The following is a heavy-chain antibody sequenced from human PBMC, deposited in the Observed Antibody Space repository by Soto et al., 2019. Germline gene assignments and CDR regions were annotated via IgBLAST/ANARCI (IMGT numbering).Heavy chain of an antibody. Sequence: QVQVQQSGPGLVKPSQTLSLSCAISGDSVSSNSATWNWIRQSPSRGLEWLGRTYYRSKWYSDYAVSVKSRITINPDTSKTQFSRQLISVTPEDTAVYYCARAAYSGSYPGYFDYWGQGTLVTVSS. J-gene: IGHJ4*02. CDR2: TYYRSKWYS. CDR3: ARAAYSGSYPGYFDY. D-gene: IGHD1-26*01. CDR1: GDSVSSNSAT. V-gene: IGHV6-1*01.